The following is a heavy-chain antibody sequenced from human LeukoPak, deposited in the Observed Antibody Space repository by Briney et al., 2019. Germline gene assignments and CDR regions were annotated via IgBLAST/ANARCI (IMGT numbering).Heavy chain of an antibody. J-gene: IGHJ5*02. CDR2: IYHSGST. CDR3: ARGELRIDPHIAP. V-gene: IGHV4-30-2*01. D-gene: IGHD2-21*01. Sequence: PSETLSLTCAVSGGSISSGGYSWSWIRQPPGKGLEWIGYIYHSGSTYYNPSLKSRVTISVDRSKNQFSLKLSSVTAADTAVYYCARGELRIDPHIAPWGQGTLVTVSS. CDR1: GGSISSGGYS.